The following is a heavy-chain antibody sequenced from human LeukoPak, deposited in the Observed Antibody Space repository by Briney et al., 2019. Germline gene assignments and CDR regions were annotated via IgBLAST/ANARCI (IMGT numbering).Heavy chain of an antibody. V-gene: IGHV3-7*03. CDR1: GFTFTTYW. CDR3: AKGPIVVMTD. D-gene: IGHD3-22*01. J-gene: IGHJ4*02. CDR2: INQDGTEK. Sequence: GGSLRLSCAASGFTFTTYWMSWVRQAPGKGLEWVANINQDGTEKFYVDSVKGRFTISRDNAKNSLYLQMNSLRAEDTAVYYCAKGPIVVMTDWGQGTLVTVSS.